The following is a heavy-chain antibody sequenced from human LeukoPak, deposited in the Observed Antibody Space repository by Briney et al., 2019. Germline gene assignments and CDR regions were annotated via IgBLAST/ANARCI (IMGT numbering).Heavy chain of an antibody. V-gene: IGHV3-23*01. CDR3: AKGYRGNYDY. CDR1: GFTFSSYA. D-gene: IGHD1-26*01. CDR2: ISDRSDT. J-gene: IGHJ4*02. Sequence: PGGSLRLSCAASGFTFSSYAMTWVRQAPGKGLEWVSAISDRSDTYYADSVKGRFTISRDSSKNTLYLQMNSLRAEDTAEYYCAKGYRGNYDYWGQGTLVTVSS.